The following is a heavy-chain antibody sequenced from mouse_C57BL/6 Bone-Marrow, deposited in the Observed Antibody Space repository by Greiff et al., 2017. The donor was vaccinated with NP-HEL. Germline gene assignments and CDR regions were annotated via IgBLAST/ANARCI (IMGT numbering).Heavy chain of an antibody. D-gene: IGHD3-2*02. J-gene: IGHJ4*01. CDR3: ARSSQDSSGYVDYAMDY. CDR1: GYTFTSYW. CDR2: IYPSDSET. V-gene: IGHV1-61*01. Sequence: QVQLQQPGAELVRPGSSVKLSCKASGYTFTSYWMDWVKQRPGHGLAWIGNIYPSDSETHYNQKFKDKATLTVDKSSSTAYMQLSSLTSEDSAVYYCARSSQDSSGYVDYAMDYWGQGTSVTVSS.